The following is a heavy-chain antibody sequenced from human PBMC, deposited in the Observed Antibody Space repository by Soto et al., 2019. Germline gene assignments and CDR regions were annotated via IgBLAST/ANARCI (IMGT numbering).Heavy chain of an antibody. CDR1: GYSFTRNG. J-gene: IGHJ6*02. CDR3: VRDRNSDTWPSRDV. D-gene: IGHD1-26*01. CDR2: ISAKNGDT. V-gene: IGHV1-18*01. Sequence: QVPLVQSGAELKKPGASVRVSCKASGYSFTRNGISWVRQAPGQGREWMGWISAKNGDTNYAQKFQGRGIMTTDTSTRTAYRELRSLRSVDTAVYYCVRDRNSDTWPSRDVWGQGTTVTVSS.